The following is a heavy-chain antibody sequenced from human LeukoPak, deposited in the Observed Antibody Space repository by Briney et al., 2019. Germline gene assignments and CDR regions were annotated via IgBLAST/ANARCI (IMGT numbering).Heavy chain of an antibody. V-gene: IGHV3-53*01. CDR2: IYSSGST. J-gene: IGHJ6*03. CDR3: AKGINYYYYMDV. Sequence: PGGSLRLSCAASGFTVSSTYMSWVRQAPGQGLEWVSLIYSSGSTFYADFVQGRFTVSRDNSKNTLYLQMNSLRAEDTAMYYCAKGINYYYYMDVWGKGTTVTVSS. CDR1: GFTVSSTY.